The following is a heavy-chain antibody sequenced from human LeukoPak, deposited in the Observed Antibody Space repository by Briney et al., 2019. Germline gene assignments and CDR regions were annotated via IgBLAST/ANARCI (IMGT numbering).Heavy chain of an antibody. CDR1: GFTFSSYS. J-gene: IGHJ6*03. Sequence: GGSLRLSCAASGFTFSSYSMNWVRQAPGKGLEWVSYISSSSSTIYYADSAKGRFTISRDNAKNSLYLQMNSLRAEDTAVYYCARDPEAHYYYYMDVWGKGTTVTVSS. CDR2: ISSSSSTI. V-gene: IGHV3-48*01. CDR3: ARDPEAHYYYYMDV.